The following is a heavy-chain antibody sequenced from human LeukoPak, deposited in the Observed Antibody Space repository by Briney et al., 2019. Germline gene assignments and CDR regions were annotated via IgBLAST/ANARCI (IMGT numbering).Heavy chain of an antibody. CDR3: ARAIAVAADFDY. J-gene: IGHJ4*02. V-gene: IGHV4-34*01. Sequence: SETLSLTCAVYGGSFSGYYWSWIRQPPGKGLEWIGSIYYSGSTYYNPSLKSRVTISVDTSKNQFSLKLSSVTAADTAVYYCARAIAVAADFDYWGQGTLVTVSS. D-gene: IGHD6-19*01. CDR1: GGSFSGYY. CDR2: IYYSGST.